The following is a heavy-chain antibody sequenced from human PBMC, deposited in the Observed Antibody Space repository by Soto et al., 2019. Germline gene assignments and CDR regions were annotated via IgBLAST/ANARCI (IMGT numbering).Heavy chain of an antibody. CDR3: ARVNDYVWGSYRYPKYYFDY. CDR1: GGSFSGYY. V-gene: IGHV4-34*01. CDR2: INHSGST. J-gene: IGHJ4*02. Sequence: QVQLQQWGAGLLKPSETLSLTCAVYGGSFSGYYWSWIRQPPGKGLEWIGEINHSGSTNYNPSLKRRVTISVDTSKNQFSLKLSSVTAADTAVYYCARVNDYVWGSYRYPKYYFDYWGQGTLVTVSS. D-gene: IGHD3-16*02.